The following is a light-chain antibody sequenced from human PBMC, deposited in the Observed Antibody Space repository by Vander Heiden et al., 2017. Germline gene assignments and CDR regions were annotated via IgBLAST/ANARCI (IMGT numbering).Light chain of an antibody. CDR3: QQYDNPST. CDR2: DAS. Sequence: DIQMTQSPSSLSASVGDRVTITCQASQDISNYLNWYQQKPGKAPKLLIYDASNLETGVPSRFSGCGSGTDFTFTISSLQPEDIATYYCQQYDNPSTFGQGTKLEIK. J-gene: IGKJ2*01. CDR1: QDISNY. V-gene: IGKV1-33*01.